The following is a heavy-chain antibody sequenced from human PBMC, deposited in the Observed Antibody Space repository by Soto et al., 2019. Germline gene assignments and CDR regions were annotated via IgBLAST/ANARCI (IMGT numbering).Heavy chain of an antibody. CDR1: GYTFTSYD. CDR3: ARGGPVAAIPDPKFDY. D-gene: IGHD2-15*01. J-gene: IGHJ4*02. V-gene: IGHV1-8*01. Sequence: ASVKVSCKASGYTFTSYDINWVRQATGQGLEWMGWMNPNSGNTGYAQKFQGRVTMTRNTSISTAYMELSSLRSEDTAVYYCARGGPVAAIPDPKFDYWGQGTLVTVSS. CDR2: MNPNSGNT.